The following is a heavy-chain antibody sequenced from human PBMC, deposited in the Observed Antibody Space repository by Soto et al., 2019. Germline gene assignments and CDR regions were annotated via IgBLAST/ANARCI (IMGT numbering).Heavy chain of an antibody. CDR2: IWYDGSNK. Sequence: QVQLVESGGGVVQPGRSLRLSCAASGFTFSSYGMHWVRQAPGKGLEWVAVIWYDGSNKYYADSVKGRFTISRDNSKNTLYLQMNSLRAEDTAVYYCARGKLRSGAFDIWGQGTMVTVSS. CDR3: ARGKLRSGAFDI. V-gene: IGHV3-33*01. CDR1: GFTFSSYG. J-gene: IGHJ3*02. D-gene: IGHD4-17*01.